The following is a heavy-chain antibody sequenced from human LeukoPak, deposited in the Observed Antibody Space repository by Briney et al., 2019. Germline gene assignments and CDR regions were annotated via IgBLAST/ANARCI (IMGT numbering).Heavy chain of an antibody. CDR3: ARVGWLLRVYDY. CDR1: GGSISSGDYY. J-gene: IGHJ4*02. Sequence: SQTLSLTCTVSGGSISSGDYYWSWIRQPPGQGLEWIRYIYYSGSTYYNPSLKSRVTISVDTSKNQFSLKLSSVTAADTAVYYCARVGWLLRVYDYWGQGTLVTVSS. D-gene: IGHD3-22*01. CDR2: IYYSGST. V-gene: IGHV4-30-4*01.